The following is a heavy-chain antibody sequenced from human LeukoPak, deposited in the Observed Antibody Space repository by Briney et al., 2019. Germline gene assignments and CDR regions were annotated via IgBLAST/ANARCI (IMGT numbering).Heavy chain of an antibody. V-gene: IGHV4-31*03. CDR2: IYYSGTT. D-gene: IGHD4-23*01. CDR1: GVSIRSGGYY. J-gene: IGHJ4*02. CDR3: ARLRSYGGNRGIDY. Sequence: SQTLSLTCTVSGVSIRSGGYYWTWIRQHPGKGLEWIGYIYYSGTTYYNPSLKSGVTISVDTSKNQFSLKLSSVTAADTAIYYCARLRSYGGNRGIDYWGQGTLVAVSS.